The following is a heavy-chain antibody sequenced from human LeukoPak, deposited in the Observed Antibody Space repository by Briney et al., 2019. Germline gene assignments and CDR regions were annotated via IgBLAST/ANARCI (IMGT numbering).Heavy chain of an antibody. CDR2: FDPEDGET. J-gene: IGHJ4*02. D-gene: IGHD2-15*01. CDR3: ATDRGYCSGGSCYLRRYFDY. V-gene: IGHV1-24*01. CDR1: GYTLTESS. Sequence: ASVKVSCKVSGYTLTESSMHWVRQAPGKGLEWMGGFDPEDGETIYAQKFQGRVTMTEDTSTDTAYMELSSLRSEDTAVYYCATDRGYCSGGSCYLRRYFDYWGQGTLVTVSS.